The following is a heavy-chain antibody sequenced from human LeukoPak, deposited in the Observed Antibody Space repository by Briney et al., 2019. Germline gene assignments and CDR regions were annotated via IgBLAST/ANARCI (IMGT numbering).Heavy chain of an antibody. J-gene: IGHJ4*02. D-gene: IGHD5-24*01. CDR3: ARQIRLATQKYYFDY. V-gene: IGHV4-39*01. CDR2: IYTSGST. Sequence: SETLSLTCTVSGGSISSSSYYWGWIRQPPGKGLEWIGRIYTSGSTNYNPSLKSRVTMSVDTSKNQFSLKLSSVTAADTAVYYCARQIRLATQKYYFDYWGQGTLVTVSS. CDR1: GGSISSSSYY.